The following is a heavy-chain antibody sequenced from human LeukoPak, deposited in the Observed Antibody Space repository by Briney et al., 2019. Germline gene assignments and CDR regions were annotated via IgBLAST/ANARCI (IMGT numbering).Heavy chain of an antibody. V-gene: IGHV3-48*01. J-gene: IGHJ5*02. CDR1: GFTFSSYS. D-gene: IGHD2-2*01. CDR3: ARSPQGYCSSTSCYNNWFDP. CDR2: ISSSSSVI. Sequence: GGSLRLSCAASGFTFSSYSMNWVRQAPGKGLEWVSYISSSSSVIYYADSLKGRFTISRDNAKNSLYLQMNSLRAEDTAVYYCARSPQGYCSSTSCYNNWFDPWGQGTLVTVSS.